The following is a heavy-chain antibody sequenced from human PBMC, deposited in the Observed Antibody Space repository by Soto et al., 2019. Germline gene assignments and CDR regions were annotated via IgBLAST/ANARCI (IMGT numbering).Heavy chain of an antibody. Sequence: GGSLRLSCAASGFTVSSNYMSWVRQAPGKGLEWVSVIYSGGNTYYADSVKGRFTISRDNSKNTLYLQMNSLRAEDTAVYYCARGITTGTNDYWGQGTLVTVSS. CDR1: GFTVSSNY. CDR3: ARGITTGTNDY. CDR2: IYSGGNT. D-gene: IGHD1-1*01. V-gene: IGHV3-53*01. J-gene: IGHJ4*02.